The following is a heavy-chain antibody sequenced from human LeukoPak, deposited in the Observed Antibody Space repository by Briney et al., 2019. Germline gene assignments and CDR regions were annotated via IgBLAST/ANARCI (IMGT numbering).Heavy chain of an antibody. CDR1: GFTFSNYE. CDR3: PRDLRLLTDIPCHDA. J-gene: IGHJ5*02. V-gene: IGHV3-48*03. CDR2: INSGGITI. Sequence: GGSLRLSCAASGFTFSNYEMNWVRQAPAKGLEWVSYINSGGITIYYADSVKDRFTISRDNAKNSLYLQMNSLRAEDTAVSYCPRDLRLLTDIPCHDAWGQETLVTVSS. D-gene: IGHD2-21*02.